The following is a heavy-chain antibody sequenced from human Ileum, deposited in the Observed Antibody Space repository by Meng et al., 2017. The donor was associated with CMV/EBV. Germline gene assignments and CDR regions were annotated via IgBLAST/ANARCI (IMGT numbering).Heavy chain of an antibody. CDR1: TDSISNYY. D-gene: IGHD3-10*02. V-gene: IGHV4-59*01. J-gene: IGHJ4*02. CDR2: IHYSGTT. CDR3: AADIASVWMFF. Sequence: QVHRQESGPGLGKPSETLSLTCSVSTDSISNYYWSWIRQAPGKRLEWIGNIHYSGTTNYSPSLNSRVTISLDTSKNQFSLNLRSVTAADTAVYYCAADIASVWMFFWGQGTLVTVSS.